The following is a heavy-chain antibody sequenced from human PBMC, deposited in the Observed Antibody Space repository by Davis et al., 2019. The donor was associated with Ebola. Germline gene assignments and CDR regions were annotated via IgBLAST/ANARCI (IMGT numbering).Heavy chain of an antibody. CDR2: IYYSGST. D-gene: IGHD6-6*01. V-gene: IGHV4-30-4*07. CDR1: GGSISSGGYS. J-gene: IGHJ4*02. CDR3: ARVGSSSGIDY. Sequence: MPSETLSLTCAVSGGSISSGGYSWSWIRQPPGKGLEWIGYIYYSGSTYYNPSLKSRVTISVDTSKNQFSLKLSSVTAADTAVYYCARVGSSSGIDYWGQGTLVTVSS.